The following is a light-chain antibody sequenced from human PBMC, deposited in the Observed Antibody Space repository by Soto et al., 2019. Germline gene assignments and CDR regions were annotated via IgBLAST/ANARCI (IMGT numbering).Light chain of an antibody. Sequence: EIVLTQSPATLSLSPGERATLSCRASQTVGDNVAWYRQKPGQPPSLLIYRASTRAPGVPARFSGSGSGTDFILTISTLQSEDFGFYYCQQYNNWPLGTFGQGTKVDIK. CDR3: QQYNNWPLGT. CDR1: QTVGDN. V-gene: IGKV3-15*01. J-gene: IGKJ1*01. CDR2: RAS.